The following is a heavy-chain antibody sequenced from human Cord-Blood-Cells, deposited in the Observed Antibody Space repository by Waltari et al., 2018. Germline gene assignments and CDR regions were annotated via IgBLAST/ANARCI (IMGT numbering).Heavy chain of an antibody. J-gene: IGHJ4*02. CDR1: GYTFTGYY. D-gene: IGHD3-10*01. V-gene: IGHV1-2*02. CDR2: INPNSGGT. CDR3: ARPGMRVDYFDY. Sequence: QVQLVQSGAEVKKPGASVKVPCKASGYTFTGYYMQRGRQAPGQGLEWMGWINPNSGGTNYAQKFQGRVTMTRDTSISTAYMELSRLRSDDTAVYYCARPGMRVDYFDYWGQGTLVTVSS.